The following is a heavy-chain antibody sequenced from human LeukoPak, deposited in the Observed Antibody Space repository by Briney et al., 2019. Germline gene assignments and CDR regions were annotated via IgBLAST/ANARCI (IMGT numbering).Heavy chain of an antibody. Sequence: SETLSLTCTVSGGSISSYYWSWIRQPPGKGLEWIGYIYCSGSTNYNPSLKSRVTISVDTSKNQFSLKLSSVTAADTAVYYCARVRVGSYYGSGDSYYYYYGMDVWGQGTTVTVSS. J-gene: IGHJ6*02. CDR1: GGSISSYY. V-gene: IGHV4-59*01. D-gene: IGHD3-10*01. CDR3: ARVRVGSYYGSGDSYYYYYGMDV. CDR2: IYCSGST.